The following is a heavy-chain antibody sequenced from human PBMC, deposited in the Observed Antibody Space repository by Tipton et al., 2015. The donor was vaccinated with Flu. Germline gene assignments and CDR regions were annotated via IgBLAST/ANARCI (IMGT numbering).Heavy chain of an antibody. D-gene: IGHD2-2*01. CDR2: MSLDGKND. CDR1: GFALSNYA. J-gene: IGHJ6*02. CDR3: ARGGVSGCRSIRRYSYYFGMDV. V-gene: IGHV3-30*04. Sequence: AASGFALSNYAMHWVRQAPGKGLEWVAVMSLDGKNDHYADSVRGRFTSSRDNSKNTLFLEMNNLKPEDTAVIYCARGGVSGCRSIRRYSYYFGMDVWGQGTTVTVSS.